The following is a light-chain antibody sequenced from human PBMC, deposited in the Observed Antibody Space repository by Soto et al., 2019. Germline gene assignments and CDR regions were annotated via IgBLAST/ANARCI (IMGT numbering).Light chain of an antibody. V-gene: IGLV2-8*01. Sequence: QSVLTQPPSASGSPGQSVTISCTGTSSDVGNYNYVSWYQQHPGKAPKLIIYEVTERPSGVPDRFSGSKSGNTASLTVSGLQAEDEGDYYCASYAGTNTFMVFGGGTQLTVL. J-gene: IGLJ3*02. CDR2: EVT. CDR3: ASYAGTNTFMV. CDR1: SSDVGNYNY.